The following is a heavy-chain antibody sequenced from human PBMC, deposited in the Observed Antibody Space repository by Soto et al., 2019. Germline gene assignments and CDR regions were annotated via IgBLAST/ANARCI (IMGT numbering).Heavy chain of an antibody. J-gene: IGHJ6*02. CDR2: IIPIFGTA. V-gene: IGHV1-69*13. D-gene: IGHD2-15*01. Sequence: VASAKVSCKASGGTFSSYAISWVRQAPGQGLEWMGGIIPIFGTANYAQKFQGRVTITADESTSTAYMELSSLRSEDTAVYYCAREGGWDCSGGSCYPRGYYYYGMDVWGQGTPVTVSS. CDR1: GGTFSSYA. CDR3: AREGGWDCSGGSCYPRGYYYYGMDV.